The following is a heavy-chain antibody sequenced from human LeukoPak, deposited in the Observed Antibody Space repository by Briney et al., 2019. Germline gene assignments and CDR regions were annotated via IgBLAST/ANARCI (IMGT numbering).Heavy chain of an antibody. CDR3: ADPFADAFDL. Sequence: GGSLRLSCAASGFTFSNFWMHWVRQAQGKGLVWFSHINPDGSTTTYADSVKGRFTISRDNGKNTLELKMNSLRAEDTAVYYCADPFADAFDLWGQGTMVTVSS. CDR2: INPDGSTT. D-gene: IGHD3-3*01. CDR1: GFTFSNFW. J-gene: IGHJ3*01. V-gene: IGHV3-74*01.